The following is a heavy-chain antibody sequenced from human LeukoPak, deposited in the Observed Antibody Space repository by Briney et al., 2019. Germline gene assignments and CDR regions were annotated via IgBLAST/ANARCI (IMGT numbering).Heavy chain of an antibody. J-gene: IGHJ3*02. CDR3: ARWVTTATTGAFDM. Sequence: PSETLSLTCTVSGDSINSRSYYWGWIRQPPGKGLEWIGNMHNSGVTYYNPSLESRVTISVDTSRNHFSLKLSSVTAADTAVYYCARWVTTATTGAFDMWGQGTMVTVSS. D-gene: IGHD1-1*01. CDR2: MHNSGVT. CDR1: GDSINSRSYY. V-gene: IGHV4-39*02.